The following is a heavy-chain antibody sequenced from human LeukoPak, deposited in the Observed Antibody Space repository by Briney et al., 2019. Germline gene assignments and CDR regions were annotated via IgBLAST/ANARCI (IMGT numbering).Heavy chain of an antibody. Sequence: PSETLSLTCSVSGDSISSSSSYCGWVRQCPGKGLEWIGSMFHTGGTNYNPSLRSRVTMSVDTSKNQFSLKLTSVTAADTAVYYCARIPEGQTAYFDYWGQGSLVAVSS. J-gene: IGHJ4*02. CDR2: MFHTGGT. CDR3: ARIPEGQTAYFDY. CDR1: GDSISSSSSY. V-gene: IGHV4-39*07. D-gene: IGHD2-21*02.